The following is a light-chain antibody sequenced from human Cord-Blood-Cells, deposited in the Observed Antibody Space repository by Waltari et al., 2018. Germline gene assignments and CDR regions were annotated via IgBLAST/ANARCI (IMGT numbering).Light chain of an antibody. CDR2: EGS. V-gene: IGLV2-23*01. CDR1: SSDVGSYNL. Sequence: QSALTQPASVSGSPGQSITLSCTGTSSDVGSYNLVSWYQQHPGKAPKLIIYEGSKRPSGVSNRFSGSKSGNTASLTISGLQAEDEADYYCCSYAGSRVFGGGTKLTVL. CDR3: CSYAGSRV. J-gene: IGLJ3*02.